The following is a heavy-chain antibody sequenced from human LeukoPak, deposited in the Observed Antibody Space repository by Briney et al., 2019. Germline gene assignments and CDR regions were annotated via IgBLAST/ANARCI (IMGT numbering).Heavy chain of an antibody. Sequence: ASVKVSCKASGYTFTSYDINWVRQATGQGLEWMGWMNPNSGNTGYAQKFQGRVTMTRNTSISTAYMELSSLRSEDTAVYYCARGELWFGELLSCFWFDPWGQGILVTVSS. V-gene: IGHV1-8*01. CDR1: GYTFTSYD. J-gene: IGHJ5*02. CDR3: ARGELWFGELLSCFWFDP. CDR2: MNPNSGNT. D-gene: IGHD3-10*01.